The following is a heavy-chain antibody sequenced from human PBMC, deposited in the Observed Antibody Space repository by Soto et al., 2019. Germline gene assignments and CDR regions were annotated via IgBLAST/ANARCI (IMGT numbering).Heavy chain of an antibody. J-gene: IGHJ3*02. CDR3: ARDQYYYDSSGYWPVAFDI. Sequence: TSETLSLTCTVSGGSISSYYWSWIRQPPGKGLEWIGYIYYSGSTNYNPSLKSRVTISVDTSKNQFSLKLSSVTAADTAVYYCARDQYYYDSSGYWPVAFDIWGQGTMVTVSS. V-gene: IGHV4-59*01. CDR2: IYYSGST. D-gene: IGHD3-22*01. CDR1: GGSISSYY.